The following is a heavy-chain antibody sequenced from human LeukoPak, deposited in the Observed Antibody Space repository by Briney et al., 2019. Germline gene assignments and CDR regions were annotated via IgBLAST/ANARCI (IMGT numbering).Heavy chain of an antibody. V-gene: IGHV1-69*13. D-gene: IGHD3-22*01. J-gene: IGHJ3*02. Sequence: ASVKVSCKASGGTFSSYAISWVRQAPGQGLEWMGGIIPIFGTANHAQKFQGRVTITADESTSTAYMELSSLRSEDTAVYYCARGRRITMIVVVITTGHAFDIWGQGTMVTVSS. CDR1: GGTFSSYA. CDR2: IIPIFGTA. CDR3: ARGRRITMIVVVITTGHAFDI.